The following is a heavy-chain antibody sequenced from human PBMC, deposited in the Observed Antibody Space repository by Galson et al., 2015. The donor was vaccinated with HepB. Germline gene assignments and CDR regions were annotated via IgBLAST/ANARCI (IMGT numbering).Heavy chain of an antibody. CDR3: ASGWIAAAGGGNWFDP. V-gene: IGHV3-30*04. J-gene: IGHJ5*02. CDR1: GFTFSSYA. Sequence: SLRLSCAASGFTFSSYAMHWVRQAPGKGLEWVAVIPYDGSNKYYADSVKGRFTISRDNSKNTLYLQMNSLRAEDTAVYYCASGWIAAAGGGNWFDPWGQGTLVTVSS. CDR2: IPYDGSNK. D-gene: IGHD6-13*01.